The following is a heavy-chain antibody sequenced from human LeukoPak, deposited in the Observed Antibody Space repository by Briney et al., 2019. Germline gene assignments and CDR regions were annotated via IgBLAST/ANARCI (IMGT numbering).Heavy chain of an antibody. D-gene: IGHD6-19*01. CDR3: ARGAGYSSGWYHQLFDY. CDR2: IYYSGST. Sequence: PSETLSLTCTVSGGSISSYYWSWIRQPPGKGLEWIGYIYYSGSTNYNPSLKSRVTISVDTSKNQFSLKLSSVTAADTAVYYCARGAGYSSGWYHQLFDYWGQGTLVTVSS. V-gene: IGHV4-59*01. CDR1: GGSISSYY. J-gene: IGHJ4*02.